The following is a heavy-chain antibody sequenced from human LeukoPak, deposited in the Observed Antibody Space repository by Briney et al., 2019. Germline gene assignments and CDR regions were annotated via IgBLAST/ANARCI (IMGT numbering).Heavy chain of an antibody. D-gene: IGHD2-21*01. CDR3: ASVACGTECYYRLDV. V-gene: IGHV3-23*01. CDR1: GFTFTSHA. Sequence: GGSLRLSCATSGFTFTSHAMTWVRQAPGKGLEWVSGISGTTGRTFYGDSVKGRFTVSRDNSRDTLYLQMNSLRAEDAAVYFCASVACGTECYYRLDVWGQRTTVTVSS. J-gene: IGHJ6*02. CDR2: ISGTTGRT.